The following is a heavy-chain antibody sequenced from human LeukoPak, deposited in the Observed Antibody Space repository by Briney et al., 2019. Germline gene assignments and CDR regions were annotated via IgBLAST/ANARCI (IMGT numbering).Heavy chain of an antibody. V-gene: IGHV1-69*05. J-gene: IGHJ5*02. CDR1: GGTFSSYA. CDR3: ASQYSSRFGWSNP. D-gene: IGHD6-13*01. Sequence: SVKVSCKASGGTFSSYAISWVRQAPGQGLEWMGGIIPIFGTANYAQKFQGRVTMTRDMSTSTVYMELSSLRSEDTAVYYCASQYSSRFGWSNPWGQGTLVTVSS. CDR2: IIPIFGTA.